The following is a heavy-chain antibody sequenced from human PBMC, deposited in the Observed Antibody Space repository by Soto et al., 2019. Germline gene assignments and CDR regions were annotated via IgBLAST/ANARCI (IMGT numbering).Heavy chain of an antibody. CDR3: ARADYSSINFDY. J-gene: IGHJ4*02. Sequence: SSETLSLTCTVSGGSISSGGYYWSWIRQHPGKGLEWIGYIYYSGSTYYNPSLKSRVTISVDTSKNQFSLKLSSVTAVDTAVYYCARADYSSINFDYWGQGTLVTVSS. CDR1: GGSISSGGYY. D-gene: IGHD6-13*01. CDR2: IYYSGST. V-gene: IGHV4-31*03.